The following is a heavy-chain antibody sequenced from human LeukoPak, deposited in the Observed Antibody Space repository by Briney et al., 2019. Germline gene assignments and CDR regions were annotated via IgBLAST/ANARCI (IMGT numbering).Heavy chain of an antibody. J-gene: IGHJ4*02. D-gene: IGHD3-3*02. CDR2: INPRDGRT. CDR1: GYTFTGYY. V-gene: IGHV1-46*04. Sequence: AAVKVSCMASGYTFTGYYMHWVRQAPGQGGEWMGIINPRDGRTHYAQKLQGRVTMTRDISTSTLYMQMSSLRAEDTAVYYCAREGLAGGGSGYFDYWGQGTLVTVSS. CDR3: AREGLAGGGSGYFDY.